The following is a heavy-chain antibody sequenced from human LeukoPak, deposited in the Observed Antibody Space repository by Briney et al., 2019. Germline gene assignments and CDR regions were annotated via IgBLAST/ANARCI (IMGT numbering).Heavy chain of an antibody. CDR3: ARVWSLRKAFDI. V-gene: IGHV4-59*01. D-gene: IGHD3-16*01. J-gene: IGHJ3*02. CDR1: GGSISYYY. Sequence: PSETLSLTCGVSGGSISYYYWSWIRQPPGKGLEWIGYIYYSGSTNYNPSLKSRVTISVDTSKNQFSLKLSSVTAADTAVYYCARVWSLRKAFDIWGQGTMVTVSS. CDR2: IYYSGST.